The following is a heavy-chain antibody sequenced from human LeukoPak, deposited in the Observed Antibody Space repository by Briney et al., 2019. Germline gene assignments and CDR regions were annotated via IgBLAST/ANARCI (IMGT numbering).Heavy chain of an antibody. Sequence: GGALRLSCRTSGFTFCSYAMSWGPQAPGEGLEWVSAIGGSGGSTYSADSVKGRFTISRDNSKNILYLQMNSLRAEDTATYYCAKTNLIVVPSTIRRGGFLLYWGQGTLVTVSS. V-gene: IGHV3-23*01. CDR1: GFTFCSYA. D-gene: IGHD2-2*01. CDR3: AKTNLIVVPSTIRRGGFLLY. J-gene: IGHJ4*02. CDR2: IGGSGGST.